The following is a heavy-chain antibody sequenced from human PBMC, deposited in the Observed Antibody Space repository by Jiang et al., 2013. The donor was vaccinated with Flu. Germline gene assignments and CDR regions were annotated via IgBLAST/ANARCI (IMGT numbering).Heavy chain of an antibody. CDR2: ISYDGSNK. D-gene: IGHD2-2*02. Sequence: RLSCAASGFTFSSYGMHWVRQAPGKGLEWVAVISYDGSNKYYADSVKGRFTISRDNSKNTLYLQMNSLRAEDTAVYYCAKDEGSDIVVVPAAINPGDWSSGWLDYWGQGTLVTVSS. J-gene: IGHJ4*02. CDR3: AKDEGSDIVVVPAAINPGDWSSGWLDY. V-gene: IGHV3-30*18. CDR1: GFTFSSYG.